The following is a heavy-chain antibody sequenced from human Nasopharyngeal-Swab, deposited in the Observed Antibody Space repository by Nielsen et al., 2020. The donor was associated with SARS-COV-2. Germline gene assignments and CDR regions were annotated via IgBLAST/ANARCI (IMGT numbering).Heavy chain of an antibody. V-gene: IGHV1-24*01. D-gene: IGHD1-14*01. CDR3: ATADPAGSPSVWFDY. CDR2: FDPEGGET. Sequence: ASVKVSCKVSGYTLTELSMHWVRQAPGKGLEWMGGFDPEGGETIYAQKFQGRVTMTEDTSTDTAYMELSSLRSEDTAVYYCATADPAGSPSVWFDYWGQGTLVTVSS. CDR1: GYTLTELS. J-gene: IGHJ4*02.